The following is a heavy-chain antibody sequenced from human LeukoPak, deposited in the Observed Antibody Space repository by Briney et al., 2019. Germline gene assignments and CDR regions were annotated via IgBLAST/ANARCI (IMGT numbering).Heavy chain of an antibody. CDR3: TRHVWDTGRDN. V-gene: IGHV3-73*01. CDR2: IRSRGNNYAT. Sequence: HPGESLKLSCAASGFKFSGSAIHWVRQASGKGLQWVGRIRSRGNNYATTYIPAVKGRFTLSRDDSKNTAYLLMNSLKTEDTAVYFCTRHVWDTGRDNWGRGTQVTVAS. D-gene: IGHD1-26*01. CDR1: GFKFSGSA. J-gene: IGHJ1*01.